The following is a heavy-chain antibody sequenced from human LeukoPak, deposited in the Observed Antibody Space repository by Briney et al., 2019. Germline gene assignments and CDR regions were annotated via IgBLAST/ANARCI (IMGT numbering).Heavy chain of an antibody. Sequence: GASVKVSCEASGYTFTSYGISWVRQAPGQGLEWMGWISAYNGNTNYAQKLQGRVTMTTDTSTSTAYMELRSLRSDDTAVYYCARDSPYYYDSSGYPHFDYWGQGTLVTVSS. CDR2: ISAYNGNT. J-gene: IGHJ4*02. V-gene: IGHV1-18*01. D-gene: IGHD3-22*01. CDR3: ARDSPYYYDSSGYPHFDY. CDR1: GYTFTSYG.